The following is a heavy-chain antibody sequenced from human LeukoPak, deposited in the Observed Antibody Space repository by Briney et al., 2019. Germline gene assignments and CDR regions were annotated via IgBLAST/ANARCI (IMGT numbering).Heavy chain of an antibody. D-gene: IGHD2-2*02. Sequence: SETLSLTCTVSGGSISSYYWSWIRQPAGKGLEWIGRIYTSGSTNYNPSLKSRVTMSVDTSKNQFSLKLSSVTAADTAVYYCARELAVGVPATILHWFDHWGQGTLVTVSS. V-gene: IGHV4-4*07. J-gene: IGHJ5*02. CDR2: IYTSGST. CDR3: ARELAVGVPATILHWFDH. CDR1: GGSISSYY.